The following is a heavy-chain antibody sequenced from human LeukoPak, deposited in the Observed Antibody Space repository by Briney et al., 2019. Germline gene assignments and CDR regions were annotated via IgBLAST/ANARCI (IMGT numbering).Heavy chain of an antibody. J-gene: IGHJ4*02. CDR3: ARVLEDYDFWSGYSYYFDY. Sequence: PSETLSLTCAVYGGSFSGYYWSWIRQPPGKGLEWIGEINHSGSTNYNPSLKSRVTISVDTSKNQFSLKLSSVTAADTAVYYCARVLEDYDFWSGYSYYFDYWGQGTLVTVSS. D-gene: IGHD3-3*01. CDR1: GGSFSGYY. V-gene: IGHV4-34*01. CDR2: INHSGST.